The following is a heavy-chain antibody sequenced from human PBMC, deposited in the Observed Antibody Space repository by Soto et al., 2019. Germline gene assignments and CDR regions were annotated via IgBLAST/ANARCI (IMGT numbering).Heavy chain of an antibody. V-gene: IGHV4-59*08. CDR2: VHHSWGS. Sequence: QVQLQESGPGLVKPSETLSLSCTVSGGSFTSYYWGWIRQPPGKEMEWIGYVHHSWGSAYNPSLQSRVAISLDTSKSKFSLKLTSVTATDTALYYGARQGFGPLHGLVDVWGQGTTVIVSS. J-gene: IGHJ6*02. D-gene: IGHD3-10*01. CDR3: ARQGFGPLHGLVDV. CDR1: GGSFTSYY.